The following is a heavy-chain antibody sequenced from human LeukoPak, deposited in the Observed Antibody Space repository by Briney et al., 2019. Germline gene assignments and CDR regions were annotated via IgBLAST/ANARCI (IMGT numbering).Heavy chain of an antibody. Sequence: PSETLSLTCTVSGGSISRSSYYWGWIRQPPGKGLEWIGSIYYSGSTYYNPSLKSRVTISVDTSKNQFSLKLSSVTAADTAVYYCARLADITMVRGVGWFDPWGQGTLVTVSS. D-gene: IGHD3-10*01. CDR3: ARLADITMVRGVGWFDP. V-gene: IGHV4-39*01. CDR1: GGSISRSSYY. CDR2: IYYSGST. J-gene: IGHJ5*02.